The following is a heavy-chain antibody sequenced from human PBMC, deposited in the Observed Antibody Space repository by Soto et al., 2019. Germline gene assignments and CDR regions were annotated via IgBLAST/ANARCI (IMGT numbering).Heavy chain of an antibody. Sequence: ETLSLTCTVSSGSINSFYWSWIRQPAGKGLEWIGRIHSSGATNYNPSLKSRVTMSEDTSRNQFSLKLTSVTAADTAVYYCARDRIIGTSYSDYWGQGVLVTVSS. CDR2: IHSSGAT. CDR3: ARDRIIGTSYSDY. D-gene: IGHD1-7*01. V-gene: IGHV4-4*07. CDR1: SGSINSFY. J-gene: IGHJ4*02.